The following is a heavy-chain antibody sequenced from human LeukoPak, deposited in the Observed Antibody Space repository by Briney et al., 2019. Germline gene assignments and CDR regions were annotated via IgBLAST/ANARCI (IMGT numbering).Heavy chain of an antibody. CDR3: TTGRYFDWIDY. D-gene: IGHD3-9*01. Sequence: GGSLRLSCAASGFTFSNAWMSWVRQAPGKRLEWVGRVKSKTDGGTTDYAAPVKGRFTISRDDSKNTLYLQMNSLKTEDTAVYYCTTGRYFDWIDYWGQGTLVTVSS. CDR1: GFTFSNAW. J-gene: IGHJ4*02. V-gene: IGHV3-15*01. CDR2: VKSKTDGGTT.